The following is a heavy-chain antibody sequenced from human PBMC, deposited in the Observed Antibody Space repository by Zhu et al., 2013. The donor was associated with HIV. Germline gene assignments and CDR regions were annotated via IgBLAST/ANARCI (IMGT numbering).Heavy chain of an antibody. J-gene: IGHJ4*02. D-gene: IGHD2-2*01. Sequence: QVQLVQSGAEVKKPGASVKVSCKASGYTFTNYDINWVRQAAGRGLEWLGWMQPHSGNTGYAPQFQGRIRMTRDTSINTAYMELTSLISEDTAVYYCARELVPNDYWGQGTLVTVS. CDR2: MQPHSGNT. CDR3: ARELVPNDY. CDR1: GYTFTNYD. V-gene: IGHV1-8*02.